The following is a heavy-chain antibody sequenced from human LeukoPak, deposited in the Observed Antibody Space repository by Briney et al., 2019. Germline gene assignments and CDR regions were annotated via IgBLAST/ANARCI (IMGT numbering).Heavy chain of an antibody. CDR2: IYTSGSI. V-gene: IGHV4-61*02. CDR3: ARGSTGGGYSYGLDY. CDR1: GGSISSGSYY. D-gene: IGHD5-18*01. J-gene: IGHJ4*02. Sequence: SETLSLTCTVSGGSISSGSYYWSWIRQPAGKGLEWIGRIYTSGSINYNPSLKSRVTISVDTSKNQFSLKLSSVTAADTAVYYCARGSTGGGYSYGLDYWGQGTLVTVSS.